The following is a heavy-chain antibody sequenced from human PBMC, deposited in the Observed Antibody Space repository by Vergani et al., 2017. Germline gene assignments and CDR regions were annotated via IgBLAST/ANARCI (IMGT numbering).Heavy chain of an antibody. D-gene: IGHD3-10*01. CDR1: GGSFSGYY. CDR3: ARGQYYGSGSYYKWGYYYYGMDV. Sequence: QVQLQQWGAGLLKPSETLSLTCAVYGGSFSGYYWSWIRQPPGKGLEWIGEINHSGSTNYNPSLKSRVTISVDTSENQFSLKLSSVTAADTAVYYCARGQYYGSGSYYKWGYYYYGMDVWGQGTTVTVSS. CDR2: INHSGST. V-gene: IGHV4-34*01. J-gene: IGHJ6*02.